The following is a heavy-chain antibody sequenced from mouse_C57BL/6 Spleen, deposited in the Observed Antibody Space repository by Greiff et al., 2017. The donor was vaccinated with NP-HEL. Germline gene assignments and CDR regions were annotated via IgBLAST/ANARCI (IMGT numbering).Heavy chain of an antibody. CDR1: GYTFTSYW. CDR3: ARDYGSSPLDY. V-gene: IGHV1-64*01. CDR2: IHPNSGST. D-gene: IGHD1-1*01. J-gene: IGHJ2*01. Sequence: VQLQQSGAELVKPGASVKLSCKASGYTFTSYWMHWVKQRPGQGLEWIGMIHPNSGSTNYNEKFKSKATLTVDKSSSTAYMQLSSLTSEDSAVYYCARDYGSSPLDYWGQGTTLTVSS.